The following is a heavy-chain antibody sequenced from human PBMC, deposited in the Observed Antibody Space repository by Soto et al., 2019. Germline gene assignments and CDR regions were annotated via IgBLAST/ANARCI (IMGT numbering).Heavy chain of an antibody. CDR1: GFPFSSYA. V-gene: IGHV3-23*01. CDR3: AKGGYYSLFDI. CDR2: ISGSGGRT. J-gene: IGHJ3*02. D-gene: IGHD3-16*01. Sequence: GGSLRLSCVASGFPFSSYAMSWVRQTPGKGLEWVSGISGSGGRTYYADSVKGRFTVSRDNSNNTLSLQMHILRVEDTAVYFCAKGGYYSLFDIWGQGTMVTVSS.